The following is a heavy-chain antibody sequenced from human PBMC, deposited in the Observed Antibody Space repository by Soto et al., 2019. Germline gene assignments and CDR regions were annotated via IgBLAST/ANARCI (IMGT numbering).Heavy chain of an antibody. Sequence: QVQLQESGPGLVKPSETLSLTCTVSGASISGNYWSWIRQPPGKGLEWIGYIYDSGSTNSSPSLQSRVTMLVDRSKNQFSLALTSVTAADTALYFCARYRRGTGWYYLDCWGQGILVTVSS. CDR2: IYDSGST. V-gene: IGHV4-59*01. CDR3: ARYRRGTGWYYLDC. J-gene: IGHJ4*02. CDR1: GASISGNY. D-gene: IGHD6-19*01.